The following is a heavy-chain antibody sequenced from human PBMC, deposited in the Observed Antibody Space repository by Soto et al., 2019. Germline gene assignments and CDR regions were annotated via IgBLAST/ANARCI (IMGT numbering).Heavy chain of an antibody. J-gene: IGHJ6*02. CDR3: AMFWRYFGSDGTDV. D-gene: IGHD3-10*01. CDR1: GDSIRDYY. V-gene: IGHV4-59*03. Sequence: QVQLRESGPGLVQPSETLSLTCSVSGDSIRDYYYTWIRQPPGKGLEWIGNVYYNGNPTYKSSLKSRVTISLDTSKKQFSLRLSSVTAADTAVYFCAMFWRYFGSDGTDVWGQGTTVTVSS. CDR2: VYYNGNP.